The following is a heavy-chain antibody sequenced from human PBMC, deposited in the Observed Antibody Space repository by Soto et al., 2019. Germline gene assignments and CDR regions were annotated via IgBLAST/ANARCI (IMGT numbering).Heavy chain of an antibody. Sequence: ASVKVSCKASGYTFTSYDINWVRQATGQGLEWMGWMNPNSGNTGYAQKFQGRVTMTRNTSISTAYMELSSLRSEDTAVYYCARQVVPAATYYTDVWGKGTTVNVSS. CDR2: MNPNSGNT. V-gene: IGHV1-8*01. J-gene: IGHJ6*03. D-gene: IGHD2-2*01. CDR1: GYTFTSYD. CDR3: ARQVVPAATYYTDV.